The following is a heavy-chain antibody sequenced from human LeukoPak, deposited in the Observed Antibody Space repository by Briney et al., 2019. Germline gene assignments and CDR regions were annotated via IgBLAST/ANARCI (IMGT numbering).Heavy chain of an antibody. CDR3: VRGAGALDT. Sequence: SQTLSLTCAISGDSVSSNSAAWNWIRHSPSRGLECLGRTYYRSKWYIDYAISAKGRITINPDTSKNQFSLQLNSVTPEDTAVYYCVRGAGALDTWGQGTTVTVSS. CDR2: TYYRSKWYI. D-gene: IGHD6-19*01. V-gene: IGHV6-1*01. CDR1: GDSVSSNSAA. J-gene: IGHJ3*02.